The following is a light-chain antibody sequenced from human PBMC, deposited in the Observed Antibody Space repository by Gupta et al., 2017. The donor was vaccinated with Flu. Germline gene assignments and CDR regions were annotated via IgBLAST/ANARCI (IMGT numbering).Light chain of an antibody. Sequence: QSVLTQPPSASGTPGQRVTISCSGSSSNIGSNHVYWYQLLPGTAPKLLMYRSNQRPSGVPDRFSGSKSGTSASLAISGLQSEDEADYYCATWDDSLSGHWVFGGGTKLTVL. CDR3: ATWDDSLSGHWV. CDR2: RSN. CDR1: SSNIGSNH. J-gene: IGLJ3*02. V-gene: IGLV1-47*01.